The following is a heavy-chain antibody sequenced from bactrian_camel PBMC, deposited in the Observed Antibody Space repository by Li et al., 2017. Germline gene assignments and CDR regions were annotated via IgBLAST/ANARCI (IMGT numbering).Heavy chain of an antibody. J-gene: IGHJ4*01. Sequence: LVESGGGSVQAGGSLRLSCAASAYTSSMAWFRQAPGKEREGVAVIYPSDRSTNYADSVKGRSTISQDNAKNTVYLQMNSLKPEDTASYYCAATRTRTMPTMWDRDYNFWGQGTQVTVS. CDR3: AATRTRTMPTMWDRDYNF. V-gene: IGHV3-3*01. CDR1: AYTSS. CDR2: IYPSDRST. D-gene: IGHD4*01.